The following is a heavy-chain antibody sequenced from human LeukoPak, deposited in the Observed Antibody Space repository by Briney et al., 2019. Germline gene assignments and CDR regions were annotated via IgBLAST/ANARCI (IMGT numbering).Heavy chain of an antibody. CDR2: INHSGTT. CDR3: ARISPPDGSGFFDYYYGMDV. Sequence: SETLSLTCAVYGGSFNGYYWIWIRQPPGKGLEWIGEINHSGTTNYNTSLESRVTISIDTSKNHFSLKLNSVTAADTAVYYCARISPPDGSGFFDYYYGMDVWGQGTTVTVSS. V-gene: IGHV4-34*01. J-gene: IGHJ6*02. CDR1: GGSFNGYY. D-gene: IGHD3-22*01.